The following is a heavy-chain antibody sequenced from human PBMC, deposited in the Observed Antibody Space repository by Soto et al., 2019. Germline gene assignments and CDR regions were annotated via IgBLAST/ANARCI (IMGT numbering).Heavy chain of an antibody. CDR1: GYTFTSYG. D-gene: IGHD1-26*01. CDR3: ARGFAPDFKGWEARNAFDI. V-gene: IGHV1-18*01. J-gene: IGHJ3*02. CDR2: ISAYNGNT. Sequence: QVQLVQSGAEVKKPGASVKVSCKASGYTFTSYGISWVRQAPGQGLEWMGWISAYNGNTNYAQKLQGRVTMTTDTSTSTAYMELRSLRSDDTAVYYCARGFAPDFKGWEARNAFDIWGQGTMVTVSS.